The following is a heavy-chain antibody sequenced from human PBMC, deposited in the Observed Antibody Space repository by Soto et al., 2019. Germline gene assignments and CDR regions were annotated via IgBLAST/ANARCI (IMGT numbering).Heavy chain of an antibody. D-gene: IGHD1-20*01. CDR1: GFTFSSYD. V-gene: IGHV3-13*01. Sequence: GGSLRLSCAASGFTFSSYDMHWVRQATGKGLEWVSAIGTAGDTYYPGSVKGRFTISRENAKNSLYLQMNSLRAEDTAVYYCARVSRITGTPSAFDIWGQGTMVTVSS. CDR2: IGTAGDT. J-gene: IGHJ3*02. CDR3: ARVSRITGTPSAFDI.